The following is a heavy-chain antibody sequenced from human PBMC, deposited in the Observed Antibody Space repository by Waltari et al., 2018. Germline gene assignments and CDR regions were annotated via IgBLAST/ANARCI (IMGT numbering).Heavy chain of an antibody. D-gene: IGHD1-26*01. J-gene: IGHJ6*02. V-gene: IGHV1-46*01. CDR3: ARDIKTGRQVGATTAYLKHYYYYYGMDV. CDR1: GYTFTSYY. Sequence: QVQLVQSGAEVKKPGASVKVSCKASGYTFTSYYMHWVRQAPGQGLEWMGIINPSGGSTSDAQKFQGRVTMTRDTSTSTVYMGLSSLRSEDTAVYYCARDIKTGRQVGATTAYLKHYYYYYGMDVWGQGTTVTVSS. CDR2: INPSGGST.